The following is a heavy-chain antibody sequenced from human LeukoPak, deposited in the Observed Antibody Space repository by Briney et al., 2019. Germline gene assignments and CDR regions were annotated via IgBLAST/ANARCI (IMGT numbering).Heavy chain of an antibody. CDR1: GYTFTNYW. Sequence: GESQKISCKGSGYTFTNYWIGWVRQMPGKGLEWMGMVYPGDSDTRYSPSFQGHVTISADKSIATAYLQWSSLKASDTAIYYCARHIGLTTKYFDYWGQGTLVTVSS. CDR3: ARHIGLTTKYFDY. D-gene: IGHD4/OR15-4a*01. V-gene: IGHV5-51*01. J-gene: IGHJ4*02. CDR2: VYPGDSDT.